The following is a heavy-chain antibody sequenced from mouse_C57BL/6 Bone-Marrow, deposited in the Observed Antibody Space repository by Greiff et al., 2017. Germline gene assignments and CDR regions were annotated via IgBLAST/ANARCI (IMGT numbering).Heavy chain of an antibody. D-gene: IGHD1-1*01. Sequence: QVQLQQPGAELVMPGASVKLSCKASGYTFTSYWMHWVKQRPGQCLEWIGEIDPSASYPNYNQQFKGKSSLTVDKSSSTAYMQLSSLTSEDSAVYYCAVYYGSTYAMDYWGQGTSVTVSS. V-gene: IGHV1-69*01. CDR3: AVYYGSTYAMDY. J-gene: IGHJ4*01. CDR2: IDPSASYP. CDR1: GYTFTSYW.